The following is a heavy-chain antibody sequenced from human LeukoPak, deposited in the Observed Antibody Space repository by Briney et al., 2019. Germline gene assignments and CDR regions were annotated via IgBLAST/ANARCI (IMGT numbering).Heavy chain of an antibody. Sequence: GGSLRLSCAASGFTFNNYAMSWARQAPGKVLEWVSAITGSGDDTYHADSVKGRFTISRDNSKNTLYLQMNSLRAEDTAVYYCAKGSRNSRPYYFDFWGQGTLVTVSS. V-gene: IGHV3-23*01. CDR3: AKGSRNSRPYYFDF. J-gene: IGHJ4*02. D-gene: IGHD6-19*01. CDR2: ITGSGDDT. CDR1: GFTFNNYA.